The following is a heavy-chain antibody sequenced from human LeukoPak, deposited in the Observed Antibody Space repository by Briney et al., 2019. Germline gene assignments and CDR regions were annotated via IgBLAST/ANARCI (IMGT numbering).Heavy chain of an antibody. CDR1: GFSFSTYS. CDR3: ATDSPETAAFDY. CDR2: IVGSSSNI. J-gene: IGHJ4*02. D-gene: IGHD1-1*01. V-gene: IGHV3-48*04. Sequence: GGSLRLSCTASGFSFSTYSMNWVRQAPGKGLEWVSYIVGSSSNIYYADSVKGRFTISRDNAKNSLYLQMDSLRAEDTAVYYCATDSPETAAFDYWGQGTLATVSS.